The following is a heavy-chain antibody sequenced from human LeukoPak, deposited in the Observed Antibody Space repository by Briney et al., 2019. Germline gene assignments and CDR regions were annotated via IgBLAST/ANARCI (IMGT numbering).Heavy chain of an antibody. V-gene: IGHV3-23*01. J-gene: IGHJ6*02. CDR2: ISGSGGST. CDR3: AKSYGPSGDYYYGMDV. D-gene: IGHD1-26*01. Sequence: GGSLRLSCAASGFTFSSYAMSWVRQAPGKGLEWVSAISGSGGSTYYADSVKGRFTISRDNSKNTLHLQMNSLRAEDTAVYYCAKSYGPSGDYYYGMDVWGQGTTVTVSS. CDR1: GFTFSSYA.